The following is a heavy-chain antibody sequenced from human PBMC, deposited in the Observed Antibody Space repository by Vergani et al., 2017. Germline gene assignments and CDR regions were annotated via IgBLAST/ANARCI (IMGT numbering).Heavy chain of an antibody. D-gene: IGHD1-7*01. CDR1: GFISSSYW. V-gene: IGHV3-7*01. Sequence: EVQLVESGGGLVQPGGSLRLSCAASGFISSSYWMHWVRQAPGKGLEWVAAIKEDGSEKQYVDSVKGRFTISRDNAKKSLYLQMNSLRGEDTAVYYCARGNSLGSYWGQGTLVTVSS. J-gene: IGHJ4*02. CDR3: ARGNSLGSY. CDR2: IKEDGSEK.